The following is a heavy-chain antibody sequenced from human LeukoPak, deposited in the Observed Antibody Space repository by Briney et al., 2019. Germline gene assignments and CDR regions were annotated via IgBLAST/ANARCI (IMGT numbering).Heavy chain of an antibody. J-gene: IGHJ3*02. CDR3: ARDRNSGSSLDI. V-gene: IGHV1-2*02. CDR2: IYPYSGDT. D-gene: IGHD6-6*01. CDR1: GYTFTGYY. Sequence: ASVKVSCKASGYTFTGYYIHWVRQAPGQGLEWMGWIYPYSGDTNYAQNFQGRVTMTRDTSISTAYMELSSLKSDDTAVYYCARDRNSGSSLDIWGQGAMLTVSS.